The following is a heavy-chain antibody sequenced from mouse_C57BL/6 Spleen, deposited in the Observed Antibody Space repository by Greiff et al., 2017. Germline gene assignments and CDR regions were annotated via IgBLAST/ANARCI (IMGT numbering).Heavy chain of an antibody. Sequence: EVKLMESGGGLVKPGGSLKLSCAASGFTFSSYTMSWVRQTPEKRLAWVATISGGGGNTYYPDSVKGRFTISRDNAKNTLYLQMSSLRSEDTALYYCARQGIYYGYDGYFDYWGQGTTLTVSS. D-gene: IGHD2-2*01. CDR1: GFTFSSYT. CDR3: ARQGIYYGYDGYFDY. V-gene: IGHV5-9*01. CDR2: ISGGGGNT. J-gene: IGHJ2*01.